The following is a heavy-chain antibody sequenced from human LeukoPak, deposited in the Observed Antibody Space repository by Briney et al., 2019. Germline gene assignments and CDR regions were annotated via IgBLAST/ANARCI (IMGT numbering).Heavy chain of an antibody. V-gene: IGHV4-61*02. CDR3: ARETRRGIAAAAIDS. D-gene: IGHD6-13*01. J-gene: IGHJ5*01. CDR2: IYTSGST. Sequence: SETLSLTCTVSGGSISSGSYYWSWIRQPAGKGLEWIGRIYTSGSTNYNPSLKSRVTISVDTSKNQFSLKLSSVTAADTAVYYCARETRRGIAAAAIDSWGQGTLVTVSS. CDR1: GGSISSGSYY.